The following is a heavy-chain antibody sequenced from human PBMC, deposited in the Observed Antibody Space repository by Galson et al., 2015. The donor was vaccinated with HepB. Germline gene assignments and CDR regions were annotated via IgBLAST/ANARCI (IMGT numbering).Heavy chain of an antibody. J-gene: IGHJ4*02. CDR1: GFTFDDYG. CDR2: INWNGGST. CDR3: ARERYGDYVSYLGGPIDY. D-gene: IGHD4-17*01. V-gene: IGHV3-20*04. Sequence: SLRLSCAASGFTFDDYGMSWVRQAPGKGLEWVSGINWNGGSTGYADSVKGRFTISRDNAKNSLYLQMNSLRAEDTALYYCARERYGDYVSYLGGPIDYWGQGTLVTVSS.